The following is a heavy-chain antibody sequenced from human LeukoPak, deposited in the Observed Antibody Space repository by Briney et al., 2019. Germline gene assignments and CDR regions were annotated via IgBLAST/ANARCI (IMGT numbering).Heavy chain of an antibody. J-gene: IGHJ4*02. CDR3: AREHKSYGDYPYYFDS. D-gene: IGHD4-17*01. CDR1: SDSISSGDYY. V-gene: IGHV4-30-4*01. Sequence: SQTLSLTCTVSSDSISSGDYYWSWIRQPAGKGLEFIGYINKKGGTFYNPPLKSRVSISIDTSKNQFSLKLTSVTVADTAVYFCAREHKSYGDYPYYFDSWGQGTLVTVSS. CDR2: INKKGGT.